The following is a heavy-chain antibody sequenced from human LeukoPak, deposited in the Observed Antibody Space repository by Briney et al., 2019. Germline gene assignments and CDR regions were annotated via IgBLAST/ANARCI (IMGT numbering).Heavy chain of an antibody. Sequence: SETLSLTCAVYGGSFSGYYWSWIRQPPGKGLEWIGEINHSGSTNYNPSLKSRVTISVDTSKNQFSLKLSSVTAADTAVYYCARDVGVIIKTAFDYWGQGTLVTVSS. J-gene: IGHJ4*02. D-gene: IGHD3-10*01. CDR2: INHSGST. CDR3: ARDVGVIIKTAFDY. CDR1: GGSFSGYY. V-gene: IGHV4-34*01.